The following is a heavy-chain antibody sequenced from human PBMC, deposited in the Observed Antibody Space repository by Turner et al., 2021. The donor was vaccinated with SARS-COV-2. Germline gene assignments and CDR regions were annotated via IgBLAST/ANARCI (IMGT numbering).Heavy chain of an antibody. CDR2: VDSGGTT. CDR1: GDSIAGSASY. CDR3: VRLSLVYGDYAEY. Sequence: QLQLQESGPRLVKPSETLSLTCTVSGDSIAGSASYWGWIRQSPAKGLEWIGTVDSGGTTYYKPSLKRRITLSVDTSTNHFYLNLYSVTAADTAVYYCVRLSLVYGDYAEYWGQGALVTVSS. V-gene: IGHV4-39*02. J-gene: IGHJ4*02. D-gene: IGHD4-17*01.